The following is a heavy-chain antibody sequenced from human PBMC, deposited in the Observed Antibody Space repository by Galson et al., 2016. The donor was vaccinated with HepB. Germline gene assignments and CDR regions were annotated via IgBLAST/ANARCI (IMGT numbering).Heavy chain of an antibody. J-gene: IGHJ6*02. D-gene: IGHD5-18*01. Sequence: SLRLSCAASGFSLGTYGMNWVRQAPGKGLEWVAFTWYDGSIEYYADSVQGRFSISRDRSKNTLYLEMNSLRDEDTAVYFCAKERGGIQLWGLHGMDVWGQGTTVTLSS. CDR1: GFSLGTYG. V-gene: IGHV3-33*03. CDR3: AKERGGIQLWGLHGMDV. CDR2: TWYDGSIE.